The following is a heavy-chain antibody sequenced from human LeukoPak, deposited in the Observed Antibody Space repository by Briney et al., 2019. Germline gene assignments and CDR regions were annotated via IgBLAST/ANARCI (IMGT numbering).Heavy chain of an antibody. D-gene: IGHD3-10*01. V-gene: IGHV3-66*01. CDR1: GFTVSSNY. CDR2: IYSGGST. CDR3: ARVMNYGSGSHYDY. Sequence: GGSLRLSCAASGFTVSSNYMSWVRQAPGKGLEWVSVIYSGGSTYYADSVKGRFTISRDNSKNTLYLQMNSLRAEDTAVYYCARVMNYGSGSHYDYWGQGTLVTVSS. J-gene: IGHJ4*02.